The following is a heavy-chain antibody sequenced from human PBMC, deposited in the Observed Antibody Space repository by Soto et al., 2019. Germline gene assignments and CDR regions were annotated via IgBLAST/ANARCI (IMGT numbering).Heavy chain of an antibody. V-gene: IGHV1-2*04. CDR2: INPNSGGT. CDR1: GYTFTGYY. J-gene: IGHJ6*02. CDR3: AREEIAAAGNYYYYGMDV. Sequence: ASVKVSCKAPGYTFTGYYMHWVRQAPGQGLEWMGWINPNSGGTNYAQKFQGWVTMTRDTSISTAYMELSRLRSDDTAVYYCAREEIAAAGNYYYYGMDVWGQGTTVTVSS. D-gene: IGHD6-13*01.